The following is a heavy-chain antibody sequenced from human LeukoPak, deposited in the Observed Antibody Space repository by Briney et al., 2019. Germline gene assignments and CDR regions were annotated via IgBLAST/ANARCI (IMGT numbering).Heavy chain of an antibody. J-gene: IGHJ5*02. D-gene: IGHD6-13*01. CDR3: ARDRLEAASGLNSFDP. CDR1: GYTFTGYY. Sequence: GTSVKVSCKASGYTFTGYYMHWVRQAPGQGLEWMGWINPNSGGTNYAQKFQGRVTMTRDTSISTAYMELSRLRSDDTAVYYCARDRLEAASGLNSFDPWGQGTLVTVSS. CDR2: INPNSGGT. V-gene: IGHV1-2*02.